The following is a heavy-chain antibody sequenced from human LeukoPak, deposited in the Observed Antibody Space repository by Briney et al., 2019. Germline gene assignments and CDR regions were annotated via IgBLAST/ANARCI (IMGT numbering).Heavy chain of an antibody. Sequence: ASVKVSCKASGYTFTSYDINWVRQATGQGLEWMGWMNPNSGNTGYAQKFQGRVTMTRNTSISTAYMELSSLGSEDTAVYYCARAGIAVAGTDYWGQGTLVTVSS. CDR2: MNPNSGNT. D-gene: IGHD6-19*01. V-gene: IGHV1-8*01. CDR1: GYTFTSYD. J-gene: IGHJ4*02. CDR3: ARAGIAVAGTDY.